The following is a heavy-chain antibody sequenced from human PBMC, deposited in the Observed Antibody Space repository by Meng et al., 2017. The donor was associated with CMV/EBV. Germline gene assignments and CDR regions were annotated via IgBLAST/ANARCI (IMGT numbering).Heavy chain of an antibody. CDR3: ASRRGIDRIAARRGWFDP. J-gene: IGHJ5*02. Sequence: ASVKVSCKASGYTFTGYYMHWVRQAPGQGLEWMGWINPNSGGTIYAQKFQGRVTMTRDTSISTAYMELSRLRSDDTAVYYCASRRGIDRIAARRGWFDPWGQGTLVTVSS. D-gene: IGHD6-6*01. CDR2: INPNSGGT. CDR1: GYTFTGYY. V-gene: IGHV1-2*02.